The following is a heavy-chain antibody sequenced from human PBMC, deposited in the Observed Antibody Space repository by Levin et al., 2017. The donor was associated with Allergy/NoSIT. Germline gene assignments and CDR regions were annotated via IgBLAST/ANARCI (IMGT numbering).Heavy chain of an antibody. CDR2: IKSKTDGGTT. J-gene: IGHJ4*02. Sequence: GESLKISCAASGFTFSNAWMSWVRQAPGKGLEWVGRIKSKTDGGTTDYAAPVKGRFTISRDDSKNTLYLQMNSLKTEDTAVYYCSRYYRTYYFDYWGQGTLVTVSS. V-gene: IGHV3-15*01. CDR1: GFTFSNAW. CDR3: SRYYRTYYFDY. D-gene: IGHD3-22*01.